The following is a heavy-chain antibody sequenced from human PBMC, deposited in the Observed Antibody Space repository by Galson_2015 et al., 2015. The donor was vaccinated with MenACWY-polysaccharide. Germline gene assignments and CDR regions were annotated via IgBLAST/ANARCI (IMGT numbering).Heavy chain of an antibody. Sequence: SVKVSCKASDYTFTSYGISWVRQAPGQGLEWMGWISAYNGNTNYAQKLQGRVTMTTDTSTSTAYMELRSLRSDDTAVYYCARDSSGWYDDVDYWGQGTLVAVSS. V-gene: IGHV1-18*01. J-gene: IGHJ4*02. D-gene: IGHD6-19*01. CDR3: ARDSSGWYDDVDY. CDR2: ISAYNGNT. CDR1: DYTFTSYG.